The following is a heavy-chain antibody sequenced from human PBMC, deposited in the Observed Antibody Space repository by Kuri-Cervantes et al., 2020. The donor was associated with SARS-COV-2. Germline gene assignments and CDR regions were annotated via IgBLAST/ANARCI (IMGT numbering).Heavy chain of an antibody. Sequence: GESLKISCAASGFTFSSYAMHWVRQAPGKGLEYVSAISSNGGSTYYANSVKGRFTISRDNSKNTLYLQMNSLRAEDTAVYYCAKGSKNWYFDLWGRGTLVTVSS. CDR1: GFTFSSYA. CDR3: AKGSKNWYFDL. J-gene: IGHJ2*01. CDR2: ISSNGGST. D-gene: IGHD2/OR15-2a*01. V-gene: IGHV3-64*01.